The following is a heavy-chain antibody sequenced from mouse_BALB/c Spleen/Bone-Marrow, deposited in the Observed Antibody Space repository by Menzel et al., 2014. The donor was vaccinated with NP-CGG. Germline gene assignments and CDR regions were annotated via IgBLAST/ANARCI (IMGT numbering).Heavy chain of an antibody. CDR1: GFTFSSYT. CDR2: ISNGGGST. CDR3: AGRAGAY. Sequence: DVMLVESGGGLVQPGGSLKLSCAASGFTFSSYTMSWVRQTPEKRLEWVAYISNGGGSTYYPDTVKGRFTISRDNAKNTLYLQMSSLKSEDTAMYYCAGRAGAYWGQGTLVTVSA. J-gene: IGHJ3*01. D-gene: IGHD3-3*01. V-gene: IGHV5-12-2*01.